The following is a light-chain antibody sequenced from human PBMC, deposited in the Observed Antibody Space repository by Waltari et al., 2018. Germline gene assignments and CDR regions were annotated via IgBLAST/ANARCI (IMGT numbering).Light chain of an antibody. CDR1: RGYSSNV. CDR2: VNSDGSH. V-gene: IGLV4-69*01. J-gene: IGLJ3*02. Sequence: LVLTQSPSASASLGASVTLTCTLSRGYSSNVITWLQQKPGKGPRYLMKVNSDGSHRKGDDIPDRFSASNSGTEYYVTISSLQSEDEADYYCQTGGHGTWVFGGGTKLTVL. CDR3: QTGGHGTWV.